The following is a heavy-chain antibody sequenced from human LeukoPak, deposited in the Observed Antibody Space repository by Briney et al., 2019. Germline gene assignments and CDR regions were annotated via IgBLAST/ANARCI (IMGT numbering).Heavy chain of an antibody. CDR1: GYSISSDNY. J-gene: IGHJ6*04. CDR3: ARDSYYGSGSLDV. CDR2: THHSGST. Sequence: PETLSLTCSVSGYSISSDNYWGWIRQPPGKGLEWIGTTHHSGSTYYNPSLRSRVIISVDTSKTQFSLKLSSVTAADTAVYYCARDSYYGSGSLDVWGKGTTVTVSS. D-gene: IGHD3-10*01. V-gene: IGHV4-38-2*02.